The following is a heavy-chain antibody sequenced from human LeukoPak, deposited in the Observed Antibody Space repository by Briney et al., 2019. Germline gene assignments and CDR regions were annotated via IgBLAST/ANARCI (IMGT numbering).Heavy chain of an antibody. CDR3: AKTGGRTYYYYGMDV. J-gene: IGHJ6*02. V-gene: IGHV3-23*01. CDR2: ISGSGGST. D-gene: IGHD1-26*01. CDR1: GFTFSSYA. Sequence: GGSLRLSCAASGFTFSSYAMSWVRQAPRKGLDWVSAISGSGGSTYYADSVKGRFTISRDNSKNTLYLQMNSLRAEATAVYYCAKTGGRTYYYYGMDVWGQGATGTVSS.